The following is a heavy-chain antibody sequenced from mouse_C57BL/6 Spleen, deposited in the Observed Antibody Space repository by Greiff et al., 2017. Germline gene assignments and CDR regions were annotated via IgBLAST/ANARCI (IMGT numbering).Heavy chain of an antibody. CDR2: IRSKSSNYAT. CDR3: VRDQGYYGSSWDYAMDY. D-gene: IGHD1-1*01. CDR1: GFTFNTYA. V-gene: IGHV10-3*01. Sequence: GGGLVQPKGSLKLSCAASGFTFNTYAMHWVRQAPGKGLEWVARIRSKSSNYATYYADSVKDRFTISRDDSQSMLYLQMNNLKTEDTAMYYCVRDQGYYGSSWDYAMDYWGQGTSVTVSS. J-gene: IGHJ4*01.